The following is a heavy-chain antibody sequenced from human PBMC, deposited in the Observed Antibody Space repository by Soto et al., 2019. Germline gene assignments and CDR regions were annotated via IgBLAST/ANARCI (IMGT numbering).Heavy chain of an antibody. CDR2: IYYSGST. CDR1: GGSISSGGYY. CDR3: ARTDYGDNHSFDP. V-gene: IGHV4-31*03. Sequence: QVQLQESGPGLVKPSQTLSPTCTVSGGSISSGGYYWSWIRQHPGKGLEWIGYIYYSGSTYYNPSLKSRVTTTVVTSKNQFSLMQSCVTAADTAVEYCARTDYGDNHSFDPWGQGTLVTVSS. D-gene: IGHD4-17*01. J-gene: IGHJ5*02.